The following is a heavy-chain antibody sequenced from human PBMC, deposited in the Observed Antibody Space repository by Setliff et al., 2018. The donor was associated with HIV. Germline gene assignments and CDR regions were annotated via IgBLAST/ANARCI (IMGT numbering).Heavy chain of an antibody. CDR2: ISAYNGNT. Sequence: ASVKVSCKASGYTFSDYYMHWVRQAPGQGLEWMGWISAYNGNTNYAQNFQDRVTMTTDTATSTAYMELRSLRSDDTAVYYCARGGGDYVHSGYFQHWGQGTLVTVS. D-gene: IGHD4-17*01. CDR1: GYTFSDYY. J-gene: IGHJ1*01. CDR3: ARGGGDYVHSGYFQH. V-gene: IGHV1-18*01.